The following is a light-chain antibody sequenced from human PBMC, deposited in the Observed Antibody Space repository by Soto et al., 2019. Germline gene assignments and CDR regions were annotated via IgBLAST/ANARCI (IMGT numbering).Light chain of an antibody. V-gene: IGLV2-14*01. Sequence: QSVLSQPASVSWSPGQSISISCTGTSSDVGGYNHVSWYQIHPGKAPKLIIYEVTSRPSGVSYRFSGSKSGNSASLTIPGLQAEDEADYYCSSYASSSSYVFGGGTKVTVL. CDR2: EVT. J-gene: IGLJ1*01. CDR1: SSDVGGYNH. CDR3: SSYASSSSYV.